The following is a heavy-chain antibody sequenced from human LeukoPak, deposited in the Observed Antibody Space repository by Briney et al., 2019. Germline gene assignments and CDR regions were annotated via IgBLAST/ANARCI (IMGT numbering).Heavy chain of an antibody. V-gene: IGHV1-69*01. Sequence: TLSCRASGGTFSSYAISWVRQAPGQGLEWMGGIMPIGGTENYAHKLKGRVTFTADASKSSAFMELSSLGAEATAVYYGAGGDSSATAVGYNRFEPWGQGTLVTVSS. D-gene: IGHD6-13*01. CDR3: AGGDSSATAVGYNRFEP. CDR1: GGTFSSYA. CDR2: IMPIGGTE. J-gene: IGHJ5*02.